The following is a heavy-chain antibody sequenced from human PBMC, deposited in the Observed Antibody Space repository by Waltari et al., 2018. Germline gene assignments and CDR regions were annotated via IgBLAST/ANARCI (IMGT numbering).Heavy chain of an antibody. CDR3: ARLAGEGIAVAGTDAFDI. CDR1: GGSISSSSYY. V-gene: IGHV4-39*01. J-gene: IGHJ3*02. CDR2: IYYSGST. D-gene: IGHD6-19*01. Sequence: QLQLQESGPGLVKPSETLSLTCTVSGGSISSSSYYWGWLRQPPGKGLEGIGSIYYSGSTYYNPSLKSRVTISVDTSKNQFSLKLSSVTAADTAVYYCARLAGEGIAVAGTDAFDIWGQGTMVTVSS.